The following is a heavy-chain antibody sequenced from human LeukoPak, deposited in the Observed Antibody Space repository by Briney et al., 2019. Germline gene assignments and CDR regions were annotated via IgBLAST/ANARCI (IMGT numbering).Heavy chain of an antibody. CDR1: GGSISSYY. CDR3: ARRISSSWYRGYFDL. V-gene: IGHV4-59*12. J-gene: IGHJ2*01. Sequence: PSETLSLTCTVSGGSISSYYWSWIRQPPGKGLEWIGYIYYSGSTNYNPSLKSRVTISVDTSKNQFSLKLSSVTAADTAVYYCARRISSSWYRGYFDLWGRGTLVTVSS. D-gene: IGHD6-13*01. CDR2: IYYSGST.